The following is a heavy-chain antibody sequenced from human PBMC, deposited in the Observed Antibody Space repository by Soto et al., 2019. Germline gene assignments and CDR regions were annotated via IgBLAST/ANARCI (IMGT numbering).Heavy chain of an antibody. V-gene: IGHV3-66*01. CDR2: IYSGGST. CDR1: GFTVSSNY. CDR3: ARDLGDYYYYYGMDV. J-gene: IGHJ6*02. D-gene: IGHD4-17*01. Sequence: EVQLVESGGGLVQPGGSLRLSCAASGFTVSSNYMSWVRQAPGKGLEWVSVIYSGGSTYYADSVKGRFTISRDNSKNTLYLQMNSLRAEDTAVYYCARDLGDYYYYYGMDVWGQGTTVTVSS.